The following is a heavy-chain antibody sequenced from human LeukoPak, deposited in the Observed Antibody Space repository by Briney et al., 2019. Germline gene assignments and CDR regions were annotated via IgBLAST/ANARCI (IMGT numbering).Heavy chain of an antibody. V-gene: IGHV1-18*01. CDR2: ISAYNGNT. D-gene: IGHD1-26*01. CDR1: GYTFTSYG. Sequence: ASVKVSCKASGYTFTSYGISWVRQAPAQALEWMGWISAYNGNTNYAEKPQGRVTMTTDTSTSTAYMELRSLRSDDTAVYYCARDMVGATDYWGQGTLVTVSS. J-gene: IGHJ4*02. CDR3: ARDMVGATDY.